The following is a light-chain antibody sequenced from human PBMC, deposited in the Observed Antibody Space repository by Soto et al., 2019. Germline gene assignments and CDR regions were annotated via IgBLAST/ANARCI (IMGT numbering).Light chain of an antibody. CDR3: QQLNSNPLT. V-gene: IGKV1-9*01. CDR1: QGITTY. J-gene: IGKJ4*01. Sequence: DIQLTQSPSFLSASVGDRVTITCRASQGITTYLAWYQQKPGKAPKLLIYTASTLQSGVPSRFSGSGSGTEFTLTISSLQPDDFATYYCQQLNSNPLTFGGGTKVEIK. CDR2: TAS.